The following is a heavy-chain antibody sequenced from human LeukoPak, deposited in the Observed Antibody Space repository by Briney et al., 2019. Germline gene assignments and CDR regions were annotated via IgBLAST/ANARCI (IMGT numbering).Heavy chain of an antibody. D-gene: IGHD3-10*01. CDR3: AKGSLWFGELLPFDY. J-gene: IGHJ4*02. CDR1: GFTFDDYA. CDR2: ISWNSGSI. V-gene: IGHV3-9*01. Sequence: GGSLRLSCAASGFTFDDYAMHWVRHAPGRGLEWVSGISWNSGSIGYADSVKGRFTISRDNAKNSLYLQMNSLRAEDTALYYCAKGSLWFGELLPFDYWGQGTLVTVSS.